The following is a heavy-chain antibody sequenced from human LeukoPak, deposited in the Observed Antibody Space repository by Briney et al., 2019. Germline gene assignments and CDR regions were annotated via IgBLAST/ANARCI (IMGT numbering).Heavy chain of an antibody. CDR3: ARGYSSRLSDY. D-gene: IGHD6-13*01. J-gene: IGHJ4*02. Sequence: ASVKVSCKASGYTFTSYDIKWVRQATGQGLEWMGWMNPNSGNTGYAQKFQGRVTMTRNTSISTAYIELSSLRSEDTAVYYCARGYSSRLSDYWGQGTLVTVSS. CDR1: GYTFTSYD. CDR2: MNPNSGNT. V-gene: IGHV1-8*01.